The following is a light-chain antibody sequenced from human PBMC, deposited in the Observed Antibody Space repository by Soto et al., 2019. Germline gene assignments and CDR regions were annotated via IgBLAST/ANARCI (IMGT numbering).Light chain of an antibody. V-gene: IGLV1-47*01. CDR1: SSNIGVNY. Sequence: QPVLTQPPSASGTPGQRVTISCSGSSSNIGVNYVYWYQHLPGTAPKLLIYKNTQRPSGVPDRFSGSKSGTSASLAISGLRSEDEADYYCAAWDDSLNGWVFGGGTKVTVL. J-gene: IGLJ3*02. CDR2: KNT. CDR3: AAWDDSLNGWV.